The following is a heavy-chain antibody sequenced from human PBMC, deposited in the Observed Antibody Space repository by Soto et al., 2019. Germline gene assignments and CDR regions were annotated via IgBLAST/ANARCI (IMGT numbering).Heavy chain of an antibody. Sequence: PGGSLRLSCAASGFTFSSYGMHWVRQAPGEGLEWVAVISYDGSNKYYADSVKGRFTISRDNSKNTLYLQMNSLRAEDTAVYYCAKVRTGITILGASFDYWGQGTLVTVSS. CDR3: AKVRTGITILGASFDY. CDR2: ISYDGSNK. CDR1: GFTFSSYG. J-gene: IGHJ4*02. V-gene: IGHV3-30*18. D-gene: IGHD3-9*01.